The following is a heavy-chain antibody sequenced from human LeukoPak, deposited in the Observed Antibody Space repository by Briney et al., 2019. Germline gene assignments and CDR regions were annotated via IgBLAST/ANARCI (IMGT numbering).Heavy chain of an antibody. J-gene: IGHJ4*02. V-gene: IGHV1-46*01. CDR1: GYTFISYY. Sequence: GASVKVSCKASGYTFISYYIHWVRQAPGQGLEWMGIINPSGGSTSYAQKFQGRVTLTTDTSTGTAYMELRSLRSDDTAVYYCARDPGQYYDILTGYYTPFYFDYWGQGTLVTVSS. CDR3: ARDPGQYYDILTGYYTPFYFDY. CDR2: INPSGGST. D-gene: IGHD3-9*01.